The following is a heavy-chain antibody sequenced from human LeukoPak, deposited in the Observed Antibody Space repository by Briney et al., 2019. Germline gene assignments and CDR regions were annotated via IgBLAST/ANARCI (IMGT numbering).Heavy chain of an antibody. J-gene: IGHJ4*02. CDR3: ATKRRYCSGGSCYPVDY. V-gene: IGHV3-11*01. Sequence: GGSLRLSCAASGFTFSDYYMSWIRQAPGKGLEWVSYISSSGSTIYYADSVKGRFTISRDNAKNSLYLQMNSLRAEDTAVYCCATKRRYCSGGSCYPVDYWGQGTLVTVSS. CDR1: GFTFSDYY. D-gene: IGHD2-15*01. CDR2: ISSSGSTI.